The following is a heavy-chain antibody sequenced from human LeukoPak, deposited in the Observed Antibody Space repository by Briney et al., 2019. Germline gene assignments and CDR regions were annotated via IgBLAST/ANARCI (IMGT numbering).Heavy chain of an antibody. CDR3: ARVQVGFFDY. CDR2: IYYSGST. J-gene: IGHJ4*02. V-gene: IGHV4-31*03. D-gene: IGHD1-26*01. CDR1: GGSISSGGYC. Sequence: SETLSLTCTVSGGSISSGGYCWSWIRQQPGKGLEWIGYIYYSGSTYYNPSLKSRVTISVDTSKNQFSLRLTSVTAADTAVYYCARVQVGFFDYWGQGTLVTVSS.